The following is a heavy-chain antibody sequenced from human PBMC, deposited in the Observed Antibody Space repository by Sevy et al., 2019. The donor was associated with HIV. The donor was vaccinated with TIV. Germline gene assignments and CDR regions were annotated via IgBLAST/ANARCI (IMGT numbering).Heavy chain of an antibody. CDR3: ARVGRRDAFDI. J-gene: IGHJ3*02. D-gene: IGHD3-10*01. CDR1: GFTFSSYW. CDR2: IKQDGSEK. V-gene: IGHV3-7*03. Sequence: GGSLRLSCAASGFTFSSYWMSWVRQAPGKGLEWVANIKQDGSEKYSVDSGKGRFTISRDNAKNELYLQMNSLRAEDTAVYYCARVGRRDAFDIWGQGTMVTVSS.